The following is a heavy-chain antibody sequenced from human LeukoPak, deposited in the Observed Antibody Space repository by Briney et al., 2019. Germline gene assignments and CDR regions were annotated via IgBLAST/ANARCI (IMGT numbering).Heavy chain of an antibody. V-gene: IGHV3-23*01. J-gene: IGHJ3*02. Sequence: GGSLRLSCAASGFTFISYAMSWVRQAPGKGLEWVSAISGSGGSTYYADSVKGRFTISRDNSKNTLYLQMNSLRAEDTAVYYCANSPIMITFGGVIVPTGAFDIWGQGTMVTVSS. D-gene: IGHD3-16*02. CDR1: GFTFISYA. CDR3: ANSPIMITFGGVIVPTGAFDI. CDR2: ISGSGGST.